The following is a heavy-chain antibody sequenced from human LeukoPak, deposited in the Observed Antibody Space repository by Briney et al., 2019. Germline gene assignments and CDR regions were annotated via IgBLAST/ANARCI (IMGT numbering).Heavy chain of an antibody. D-gene: IGHD3-22*01. J-gene: IGHJ3*02. CDR3: AKGSRPYDSPFDI. CDR2: GSGDNT. V-gene: IGHV3-23*01. Sequence: GGSLRLSCAASGFTFRSYAMSWVRQAPGKGLEWVSGSGDNTNYADSVKGRFTISRDNSKNTLYLQMNSLRAEDTAVYYCAKGSRPYDSPFDIWGQGTLVTVSS. CDR1: GFTFRSYA.